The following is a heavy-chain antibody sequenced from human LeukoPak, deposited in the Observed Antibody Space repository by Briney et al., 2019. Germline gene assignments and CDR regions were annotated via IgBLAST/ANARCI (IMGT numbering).Heavy chain of an antibody. Sequence: GGSLRLSCAASGFTFRTYGMHWVRQAPGKGLEWVAFMRYDGSNEYYADSVKGRFTISRDNSKNMLFLQMNSLRPEDTAVYYCARDVRTKAARPSDTDYYYYMDVWGKGTTVTVSS. CDR3: ARDVRTKAARPSDTDYYYYMDV. V-gene: IGHV3-30*02. CDR2: MRYDGSNE. D-gene: IGHD6-6*01. CDR1: GFTFRTYG. J-gene: IGHJ6*03.